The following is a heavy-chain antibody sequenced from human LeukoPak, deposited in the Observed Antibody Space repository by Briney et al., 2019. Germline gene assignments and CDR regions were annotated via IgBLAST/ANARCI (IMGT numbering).Heavy chain of an antibody. Sequence: GGSLRLSCAASGFKFEDYGMTWVRQAPGKGLEWVSGINWNGGRTGYADSVKGRFTISRDNAKNSLYLQMNSLGTEDTAFFYCARAYSTAGVNAFDISGQGTLVTVSS. CDR1: GFKFEDYG. J-gene: IGHJ3*02. CDR2: INWNGGRT. V-gene: IGHV3-20*04. D-gene: IGHD2-21*01. CDR3: ARAYSTAGVNAFDI.